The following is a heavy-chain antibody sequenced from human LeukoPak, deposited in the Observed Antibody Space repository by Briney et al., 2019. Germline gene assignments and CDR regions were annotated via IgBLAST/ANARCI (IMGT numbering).Heavy chain of an antibody. D-gene: IGHD2-2*01. CDR3: AKDIGYCSSTSCYAAFDI. CDR1: GFTFSSYA. Sequence: PGRSLRLSCAASGFTFSSYAMSWVRQAPGKGLEWVSAISGSGGSTYYADSVKGRFTISRDNSKNTLYLQMNSLRAEDTAVYYCAKDIGYCSSTSCYAAFDIWGQGTMVTVSS. V-gene: IGHV3-23*01. J-gene: IGHJ3*02. CDR2: ISGSGGST.